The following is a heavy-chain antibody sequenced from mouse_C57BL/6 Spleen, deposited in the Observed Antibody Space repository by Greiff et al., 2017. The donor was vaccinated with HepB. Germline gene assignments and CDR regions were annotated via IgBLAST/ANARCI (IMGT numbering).Heavy chain of an antibody. CDR2: ISSGGDYI. J-gene: IGHJ4*01. CDR3: TRDRYDYDGGYAMDY. Sequence: EVKLMESGEGLVKPGGSLKLSCAASGFTFSSYAMSWVRQTPEKRLEWVAYISSGGDYIYYADTVKGRFTISRDNARNTLYLQMSSLKSEDTAMYYCTRDRYDYDGGYAMDYWGQGTSVTVSS. V-gene: IGHV5-9-1*02. CDR1: GFTFSSYA. D-gene: IGHD2-4*01.